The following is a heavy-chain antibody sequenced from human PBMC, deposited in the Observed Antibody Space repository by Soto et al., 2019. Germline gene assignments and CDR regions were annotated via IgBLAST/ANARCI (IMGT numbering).Heavy chain of an antibody. V-gene: IGHV3-72*01. Sequence: EVQLVESGGGLVQPGGSLRLSCAASGFTFSDHYMDWVRQAPGKGLEWVGRIRNKANSYTTEYAASRKGRFSISRDDSKNSLYLQMNSLQTEDTAVYYCTRGGSRFQDRYYYYALDVWGQGTTVTVSS. CDR1: GFTFSDHY. CDR3: TRGGSRFQDRYYYYALDV. CDR2: IRNKANSYTT. J-gene: IGHJ6*02. D-gene: IGHD6-13*01.